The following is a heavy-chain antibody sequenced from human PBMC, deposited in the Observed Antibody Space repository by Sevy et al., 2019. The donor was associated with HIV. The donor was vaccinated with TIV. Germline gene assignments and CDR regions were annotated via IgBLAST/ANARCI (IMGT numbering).Heavy chain of an antibody. D-gene: IGHD3-3*01. V-gene: IGHV4-59*01. J-gene: IGHJ3*02. CDR3: ARAPLKRFLEWLYAFDI. CDR2: IYYSGST. Sequence: SETLSLTCTVSGGSISSYSWSWIRQPPGKGLEWIGYIYYSGSTNYNPSLKSRATISVDTSKNKFSLKLSPVTAADTAGYYCARAPLKRFLEWLYAFDIWGQGTMVTVSS. CDR1: GGSISSYS.